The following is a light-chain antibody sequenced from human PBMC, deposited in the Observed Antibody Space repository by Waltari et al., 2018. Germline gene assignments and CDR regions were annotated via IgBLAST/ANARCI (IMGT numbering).Light chain of an antibody. CDR3: MHGGHWPYT. CDR2: KIS. V-gene: IGKV2-30*01. CDR1: QSLVYSDGNTY. Sequence: VVLTQSPLSLPVTPGQPASISCSSSQSLVYSDGNTYLNWFRQRPGQFPRRLLYKISNRDSGVPDRFSGSGSGTDFTLKISRVEAEDVGIYYCMHGGHWPYTFGQGTKLEIE. J-gene: IGKJ2*01.